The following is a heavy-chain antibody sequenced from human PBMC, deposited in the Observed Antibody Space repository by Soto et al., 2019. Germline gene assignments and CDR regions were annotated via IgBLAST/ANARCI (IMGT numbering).Heavy chain of an antibody. J-gene: IGHJ4*02. CDR1: GFTFSSYG. CDR3: AKDFGLVAADYSGLDY. D-gene: IGHD2-15*01. CDR2: ISYDGSNK. V-gene: IGHV3-30*18. Sequence: GGSLRLSCAASGFTFSSYGMHWVRQAPGKGLEWVAVISYDGSNKYYADSVKGRFTISRDNSKNTLYLQMNSLRAEDTAVYYCAKDFGLVAADYSGLDYWGQGTLVTVSS.